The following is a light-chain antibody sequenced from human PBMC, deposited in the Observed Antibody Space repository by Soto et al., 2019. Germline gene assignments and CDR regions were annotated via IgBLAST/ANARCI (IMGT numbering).Light chain of an antibody. Sequence: EIDFTHSPATLCGSAPYRATVSFRSSQSININLAWYQQKPGQAPRLLIYDASNRATGIQARFSGSGSGTDFTLTISSLEPEDFAVYYCQQRSNWHTRQFGQGTKVEIK. CDR3: QQRSNWHTRQ. CDR1: QSININ. J-gene: IGKJ1*01. V-gene: IGKV3D-11*02. CDR2: DAS.